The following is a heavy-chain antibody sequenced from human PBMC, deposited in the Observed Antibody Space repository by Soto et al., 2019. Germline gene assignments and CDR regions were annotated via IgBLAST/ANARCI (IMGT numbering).Heavy chain of an antibody. V-gene: IGHV4-59*01. Sequence: SETLSLTCTVSGGSLNSYYWTWIRQSPGKGLEWIGYVSSTGSTNYNPSLKSRLTMSLDTSTNEVSLSLTSVTAADAAVYFCARFSPPRKSYDSNPGWFDPWGQGIMVTISS. D-gene: IGHD3-22*01. J-gene: IGHJ5*02. CDR3: ARFSPPRKSYDSNPGWFDP. CDR1: GGSLNSYY. CDR2: VSSTGST.